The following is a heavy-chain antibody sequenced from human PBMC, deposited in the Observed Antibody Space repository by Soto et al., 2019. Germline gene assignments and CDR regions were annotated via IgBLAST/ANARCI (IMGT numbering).Heavy chain of an antibody. D-gene: IGHD6-6*01. CDR2: INPSGGKT. CDR1: GYTFTSYY. J-gene: IGHJ3*02. CDR3: ATESSGAFDI. Sequence: ASVKVSCKVSGYTFTSYYMHWVRQAPGQGLEWMGIINPSGGKTSYAQKFQGRVTMTEDTSTDTAYMELSSLRSEDTAVYYCATESSGAFDIWGQGTMVTVSS. V-gene: IGHV1-46*01.